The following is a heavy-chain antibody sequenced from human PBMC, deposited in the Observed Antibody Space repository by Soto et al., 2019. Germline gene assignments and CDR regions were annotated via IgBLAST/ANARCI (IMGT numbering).Heavy chain of an antibody. CDR2: ISSSGSTI. V-gene: IGHV3-48*03. CDR1: RFTFSSYE. Sequence: GGSLRLSCAASRFTFSSYEMHWVRQAPGKGLEWVSYISSSGSTIYYADFLEGRFTISRDNAKNSLYMQMNSLSAEDTAVYYCARDLYGMDVWGQGTTVTVSS. J-gene: IGHJ6*02. CDR3: ARDLYGMDV.